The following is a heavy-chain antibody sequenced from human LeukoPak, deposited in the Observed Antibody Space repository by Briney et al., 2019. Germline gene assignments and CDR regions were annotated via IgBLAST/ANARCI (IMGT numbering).Heavy chain of an antibody. CDR1: GFTVSSNY. J-gene: IGHJ4*02. CDR3: ARSLGSSSSLRGFDY. CDR2: IYSGGST. Sequence: GGSLRLSCAASGFTVSSNYMSWVRQAPGKGLEWVSVIYSGGSTYYADSVKGRFTISRDNSKNTLYLQMNSPRAEDTAVYYCARSLGSSSSLRGFDYWGQGTLVTVSS. D-gene: IGHD6-13*01. V-gene: IGHV3-53*01.